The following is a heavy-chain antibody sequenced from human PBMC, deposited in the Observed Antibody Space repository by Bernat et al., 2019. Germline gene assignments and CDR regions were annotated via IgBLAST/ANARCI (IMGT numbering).Heavy chain of an antibody. Sequence: DVQLVESGGGLVKPGGSLRLSCVASGFTFSSYAMSWVRQAPGKGLEWVSAISGSGGSTYYADSVKGRFTISRDNSKNTLYLQMNSLRAEDTAVYYCAIGPLLSQQDGDYWGQGTLVTVSS. J-gene: IGHJ4*02. V-gene: IGHV3-23*04. CDR1: GFTFSSYA. D-gene: IGHD2-21*02. CDR3: AIGPLLSQQDGDY. CDR2: ISGSGGST.